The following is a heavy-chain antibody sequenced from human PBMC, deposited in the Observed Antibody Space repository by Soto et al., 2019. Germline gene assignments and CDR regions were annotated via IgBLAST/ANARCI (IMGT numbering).Heavy chain of an antibody. CDR1: GGSISSYY. CDR2: IYYSGST. J-gene: IGHJ4*02. CDR3: ARRRSITMIVVVTPFDY. V-gene: IGHV4-59*12. Sequence: SETLSLTCTVSGGSISSYYWSWIRQPPGKGLEWIGYIYYSGSTNYNPSLKSRVTISVDTSKNQFSLKLSSVTAADTAVYYCARRRSITMIVVVTPFDYWGQGTLVTVSS. D-gene: IGHD3-22*01.